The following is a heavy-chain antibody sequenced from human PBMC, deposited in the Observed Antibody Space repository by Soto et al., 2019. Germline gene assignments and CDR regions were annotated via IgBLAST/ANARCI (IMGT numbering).Heavy chain of an antibody. CDR1: GYTFTSYG. Sequence: GASVKVSCKASGYTFTSYGISWVRQAPGQGLEWMGWISAYNGNTNYAQKLQGRVTMTTDTSTSTAYMELRSLGSDDTAVYYCARDHCSSTSCQVRDKDYYYYGMDVWGQGTTVTVSS. CDR3: ARDHCSSTSCQVRDKDYYYYGMDV. CDR2: ISAYNGNT. D-gene: IGHD2-2*01. J-gene: IGHJ6*02. V-gene: IGHV1-18*01.